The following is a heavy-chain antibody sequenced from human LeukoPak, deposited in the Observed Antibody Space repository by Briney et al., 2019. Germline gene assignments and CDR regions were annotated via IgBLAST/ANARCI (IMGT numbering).Heavy chain of an antibody. CDR2: ISWNSGSI. V-gene: IGHV3-9*03. D-gene: IGHD6-13*01. CDR1: GFTFDDYA. CDR3: TKPRSSTWADAFDI. Sequence: GGSLRLSCAASGFTFDDYAMHWVRQAPGKGLEWVSGISWNSGSIGYADSVKGRFTISRDNSKNSLYLQMTSLRAEDMALYYCTKPRSSTWADAFDIWGQGTMVTVSS. J-gene: IGHJ3*02.